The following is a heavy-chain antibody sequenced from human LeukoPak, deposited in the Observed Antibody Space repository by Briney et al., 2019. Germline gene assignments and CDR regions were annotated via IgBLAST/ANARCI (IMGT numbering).Heavy chain of an antibody. CDR1: GYSFTAYY. D-gene: IGHD3-22*01. CDR2: INPNSGGT. CDR3: ARRYYDSSGYYYYP. V-gene: IGHV1-2*02. J-gene: IGHJ5*02. Sequence: ASVTVSCKASGYSFTAYYIHWVRQAPGHGLEWMGCINPNSGGTNYAQKFQGRVTMTRDTSINTVYMELSRLRSDDTAVYYCARRYYDSSGYYYYPWGQGTLVTVSS.